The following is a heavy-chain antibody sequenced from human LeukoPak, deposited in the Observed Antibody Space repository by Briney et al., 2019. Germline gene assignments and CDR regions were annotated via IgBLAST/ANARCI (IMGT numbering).Heavy chain of an antibody. V-gene: IGHV3-15*01. CDR3: TTESMVRGVIIRLPDY. CDR1: GFTFSNAW. Sequence: GGSLRLSCAASGFTFSNAWMSWVRQAPGKGLEWVGRIKGKTDGGTTDYAAPVKGRFTISRDDSKNTLYLQMNSLKTEDTAVYYCTTESMVRGVIIRLPDYWGQGTLVTVSS. CDR2: IKGKTDGGTT. D-gene: IGHD3-10*01. J-gene: IGHJ4*02.